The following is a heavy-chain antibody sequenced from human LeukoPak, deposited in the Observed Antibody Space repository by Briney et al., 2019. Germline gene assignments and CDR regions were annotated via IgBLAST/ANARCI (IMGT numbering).Heavy chain of an antibody. D-gene: IGHD6-13*01. V-gene: IGHV4-39*07. CDR1: GGSISSSSYY. J-gene: IGHJ4*02. CDR3: ASGGPGYSSSWYSTLSY. CDR2: IYYSGST. Sequence: SETLSLTCTVSGGSISSSSYYWGWIRQPPGKGLEWIGSIYYSGSTYYNPSLKSRVTISVDTSKNQFSLKLSSVTAADTAVYYCASGGPGYSSSWYSTLSYWGQGTLVTVSS.